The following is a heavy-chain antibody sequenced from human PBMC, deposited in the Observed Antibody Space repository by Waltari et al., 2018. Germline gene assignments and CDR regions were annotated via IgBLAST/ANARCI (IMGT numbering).Heavy chain of an antibody. CDR1: GGSFSGYY. V-gene: IGHV4-34*01. D-gene: IGHD3-3*01. J-gene: IGHJ6*02. CDR2: INHSGST. Sequence: QVQLQQWGAGLLKPSETLSLTCAVYGGSFSGYYWSWIRQPPGKGLEWIGEINHSGSTNYNPSLKSRVTISVDTSKNQFSLKLSSVTAADTAVYYCATSSYYDFWSGLTFYGMDVWGQGTTVTVSS. CDR3: ATSSYYDFWSGLTFYGMDV.